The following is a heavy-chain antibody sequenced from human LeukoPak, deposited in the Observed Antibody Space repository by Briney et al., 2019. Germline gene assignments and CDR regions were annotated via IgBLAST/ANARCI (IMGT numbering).Heavy chain of an antibody. J-gene: IGHJ4*02. CDR1: GFTFSSYI. V-gene: IGHV3-23*01. CDR2: ISGSGGST. D-gene: IGHD6-19*01. Sequence: GGSLRLSCAASGFTFSSYIMNWVRQAPGKGLEWVSAISGSGGSTYYADSVKGRFTISRDNSKNTLYLQMNSLTSEDTAVYYCAKTSGWPYWFDYWGQGTLVTVSS. CDR3: AKTSGWPYWFDY.